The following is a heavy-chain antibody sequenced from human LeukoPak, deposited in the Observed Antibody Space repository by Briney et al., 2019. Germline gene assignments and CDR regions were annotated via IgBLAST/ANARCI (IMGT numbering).Heavy chain of an antibody. CDR1: GGSFSGYY. V-gene: IGHV4-34*01. CDR2: INHSGST. J-gene: IGHJ4*02. CDR3: ARDPLYSSGWYADY. Sequence: SETLSLTCAVYGGSFSGYYWSWARQPPGKGLEWIGEINHSGSTNYNPSLKSRVTISVDTSKNQFSLKLSSVTAADTAVYYCARDPLYSSGWYADYWGQGTLVTVSS. D-gene: IGHD6-19*01.